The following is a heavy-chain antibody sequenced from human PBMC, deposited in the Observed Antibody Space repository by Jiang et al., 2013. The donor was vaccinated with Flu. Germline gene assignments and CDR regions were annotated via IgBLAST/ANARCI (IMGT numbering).Heavy chain of an antibody. D-gene: IGHD2-15*01. Sequence: SGAEVKKPGASVTVSCKASGYTFTGNFLHWVRQAPGQGLEWMGWINPNNGGTNYAQKFHGRVTMTRDTFITTAYMELTRLNSDDTAVYYCARVPLGYCSGASCYDYWGRGTLVTVSS. J-gene: IGHJ4*02. CDR3: ARVPLGYCSGASCYDY. CDR2: INPNNGGT. V-gene: IGHV1-2*02. CDR1: GYTFTGNF.